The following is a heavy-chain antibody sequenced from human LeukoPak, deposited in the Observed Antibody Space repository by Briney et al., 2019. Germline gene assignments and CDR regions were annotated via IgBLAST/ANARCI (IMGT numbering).Heavy chain of an antibody. V-gene: IGHV1-46*01. D-gene: IGHD1-26*01. CDR3: AAALNVRYSGSYYAY. CDR2: INPSGGST. CDR1: GYTFTSYY. J-gene: IGHJ4*02. Sequence: ASVKVSCKASGYTFTSYYMHWVRQAPGQGLEWMGIINPSGGSTSYAQKFQGRVTMTRDTSTSTVYMELSSLRSEDTAVYYCAAALNVRYSGSYYAYWGQGTLVTVSS.